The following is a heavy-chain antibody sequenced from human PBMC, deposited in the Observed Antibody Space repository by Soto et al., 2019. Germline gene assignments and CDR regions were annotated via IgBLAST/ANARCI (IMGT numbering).Heavy chain of an antibody. CDR1: GGSISSGDYY. Sequence: PSETLSLTCTVSGGSISSGDYYWSWIRQPPGKGLEWIGYIYYSGSTYYNPSLKSRVTISVDTSKNQFSLKLSSVTAADTAVYYCARGPLRYYYDSSGSDYWGQGTLVTVSS. D-gene: IGHD3-22*01. CDR2: IYYSGST. CDR3: ARGPLRYYYDSSGSDY. J-gene: IGHJ4*02. V-gene: IGHV4-30-4*01.